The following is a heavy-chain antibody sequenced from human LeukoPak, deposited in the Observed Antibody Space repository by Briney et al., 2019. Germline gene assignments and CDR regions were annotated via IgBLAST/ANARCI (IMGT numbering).Heavy chain of an antibody. CDR3: ARGPPRLRWSQNPCYYGMDV. V-gene: IGHV4-34*01. Sequence: PSETLSLTCAVYGGSFSGYYWSWIRQPPGKGLEWIGEINHSGSTNYDPSLKSRVTISVDTSKNQFSLKLSSVTAADTAVYYCARGPPRLRWSQNPCYYGMDVWGQGTTVTVSS. J-gene: IGHJ6*02. D-gene: IGHD4-23*01. CDR1: GGSFSGYY. CDR2: INHSGST.